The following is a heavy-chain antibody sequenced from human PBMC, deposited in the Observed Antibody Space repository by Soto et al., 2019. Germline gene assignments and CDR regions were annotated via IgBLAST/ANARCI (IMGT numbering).Heavy chain of an antibody. J-gene: IGHJ6*02. V-gene: IGHV1-18*01. CDR1: GYTFNSYG. CDR3: ARDRYYGSGSSISLHYYYGMDV. Sequence: GASVKVSCKASGYTFNSYGISWVRQAPGQGLEWMGWISAYNGNTNYAQKLQGRVTMTTDTSTSTAYMELRSLRSDDTAVYYCARDRYYGSGSSISLHYYYGMDVWGQGTTVTVSS. CDR2: ISAYNGNT. D-gene: IGHD3-10*01.